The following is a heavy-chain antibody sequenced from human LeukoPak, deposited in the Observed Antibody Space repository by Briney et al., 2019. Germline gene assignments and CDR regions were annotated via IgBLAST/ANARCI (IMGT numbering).Heavy chain of an antibody. CDR2: IYHSGST. V-gene: IGHV4-59*08. Sequence: SETLSLTCTVSGASISPDYWSWIRQPPGKGLEWIGYIYHSGSTNYNPSLKSRVTISVDTSKNQFSLKLTSVTAADTAVYYCARVEDTVTIDIPDAFDIWGQGTMVTVSS. D-gene: IGHD4-17*01. CDR1: GASISPDY. CDR3: ARVEDTVTIDIPDAFDI. J-gene: IGHJ3*02.